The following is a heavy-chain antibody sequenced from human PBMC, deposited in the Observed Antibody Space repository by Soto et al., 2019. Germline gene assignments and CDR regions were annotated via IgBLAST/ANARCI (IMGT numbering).Heavy chain of an antibody. CDR1: GGSFDGDY. CDR3: ARGVDSWSGYLF. V-gene: IGHV4-34*01. Sequence: PSETLSLTCALYGGSFDGDYWSWIRQSPGKGLEWIGEIHHSGSTKYNPSLKSRVSLSVDTSTKQFSLKMTSMTAADRGVYYCARGVDSWSGYLFWGQGTPVNVSS. CDR2: IHHSGST. D-gene: IGHD3-3*01. J-gene: IGHJ4*02.